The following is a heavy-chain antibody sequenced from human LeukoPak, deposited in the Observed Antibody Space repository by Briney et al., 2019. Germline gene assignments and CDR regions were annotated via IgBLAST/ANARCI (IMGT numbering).Heavy chain of an antibody. J-gene: IGHJ4*02. CDR2: IRYDGSNK. CDR3: AKSLLLTGYHFDY. Sequence: PGGSLRLSCGASGFTFSNAWMSWVRQAPGKGLEWVAFIRYDGSNKYYADSVKGRFTISRDNSKNTLYLQMNSLRAEDTAVYYCAKSLLLTGYHFDYWGQGTLVTVSS. V-gene: IGHV3-30*02. CDR1: GFTFSNAW. D-gene: IGHD3-9*01.